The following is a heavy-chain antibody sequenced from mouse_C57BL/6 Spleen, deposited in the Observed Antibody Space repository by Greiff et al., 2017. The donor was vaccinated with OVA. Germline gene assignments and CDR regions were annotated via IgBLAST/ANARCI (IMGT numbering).Heavy chain of an antibody. CDR1: GYSITSGYD. V-gene: IGHV3-1*01. CDR2: ISYSGST. CDR3: ARKGYDYDWFAY. J-gene: IGHJ3*01. Sequence: DVQLVESGPGMVKPSQSLSLTCTVTGYSITSGYDWHWIRHFPGNKLEWMGYISYSGSTNYNPSLKSRISITHDTSKNHFFLKLNSVTTEDTATYYCARKGYDYDWFAYWGQGTLVTVSA. D-gene: IGHD2-4*01.